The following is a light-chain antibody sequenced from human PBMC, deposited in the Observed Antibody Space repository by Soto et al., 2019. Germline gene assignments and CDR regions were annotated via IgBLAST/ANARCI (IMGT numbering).Light chain of an antibody. CDR1: QSISSW. J-gene: IGKJ2*01. CDR3: QQYNSYPFN. CDR2: KAS. V-gene: IGKV1-5*03. Sequence: DIQMTQSPSTLSASVGDRVTITCRASQSISSWLAWYQQKPGKAPKLLIYKASSLESGVPSRFSGSGSGTEFTLTISSLQPDDFATYDCQQYNSYPFNFGQGTKLEIK.